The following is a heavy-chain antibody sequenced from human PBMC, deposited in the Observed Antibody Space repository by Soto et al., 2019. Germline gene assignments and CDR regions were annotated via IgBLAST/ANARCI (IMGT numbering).Heavy chain of an antibody. V-gene: IGHV5-51*01. Sequence: GESLKISCKGSGYSLTSYWIGWMRQTPGKGLEWMGMIYLGDSNTRYSPSFQGQVTISADKSITTAYLQWSSLKASDTAMYYCARQSYCSSTSCYTVDSWGQGTLVTVSS. CDR1: GYSLTSYW. J-gene: IGHJ4*02. CDR2: IYLGDSNT. CDR3: ARQSYCSSTSCYTVDS. D-gene: IGHD2-2*02.